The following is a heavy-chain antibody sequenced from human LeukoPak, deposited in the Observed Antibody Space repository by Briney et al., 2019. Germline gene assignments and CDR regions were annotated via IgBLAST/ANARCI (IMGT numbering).Heavy chain of an antibody. D-gene: IGHD6-19*01. V-gene: IGHV1-18*01. CDR1: GYTFTSYG. Sequence: ASVKVSCKASGYTFTSYGISWVRQAPGQGLEWMGWTSAYNGNTNYAQKLQGRVTMTTDTSTSTAYMELRSLRSDDTAVYYCARDQRMTQGSGFGYWGQGTLVAVSS. CDR3: ARDQRMTQGSGFGY. CDR2: TSAYNGNT. J-gene: IGHJ4*02.